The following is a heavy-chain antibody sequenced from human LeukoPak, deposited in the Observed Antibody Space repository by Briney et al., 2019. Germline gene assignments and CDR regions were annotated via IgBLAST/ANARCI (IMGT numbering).Heavy chain of an antibody. CDR1: GFTFSDYY. CDR3: ARGLPYGSGSPGAFDI. J-gene: IGHJ3*02. CDR2: INRSGST. Sequence: GSLRLSCAASGFTFSDYYMSWIRQPPGKGLEWIGEINRSGSTNYNPSLKSRVTISVDTSKNQFSLKLSSVTAADTAVYYCARGLPYGSGSPGAFDIWGQGTMVTVSS. V-gene: IGHV4-34*01. D-gene: IGHD3-10*01.